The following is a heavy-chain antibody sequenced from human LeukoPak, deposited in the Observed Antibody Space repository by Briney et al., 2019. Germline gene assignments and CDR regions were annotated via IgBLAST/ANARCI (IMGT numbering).Heavy chain of an antibody. Sequence: SGTLSLTCAVSGGSISSSNWWSWVRQPPGKGLEWIGEIYHSGSTNYNPSLKSRVTMSVDTSKNQFSLKLSSVTAADTAVYYCARHPKWELTNHYYMDVWGKGTTVTVSS. D-gene: IGHD1-26*01. CDR1: GGSISSSNW. V-gene: IGHV4-4*02. CDR3: ARHPKWELTNHYYMDV. J-gene: IGHJ6*03. CDR2: IYHSGST.